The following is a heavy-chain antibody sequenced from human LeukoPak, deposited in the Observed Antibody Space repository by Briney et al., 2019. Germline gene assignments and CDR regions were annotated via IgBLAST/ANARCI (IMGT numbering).Heavy chain of an antibody. D-gene: IGHD6-13*01. CDR3: ARSYPSSSWYLAGMDV. CDR2: IIPILGIA. J-gene: IGHJ6*02. CDR1: GGTFSSYA. V-gene: IGHV1-69*04. Sequence: SVKVSCKASGGTFSSYAISWVRQAPGQGLEWMGRIIPILGIANYAQKFQGRVTITADKSMSTAYMELSSLRSEDTAVYYCARSYPSSSWYLAGMDVWGQGTTVTVSS.